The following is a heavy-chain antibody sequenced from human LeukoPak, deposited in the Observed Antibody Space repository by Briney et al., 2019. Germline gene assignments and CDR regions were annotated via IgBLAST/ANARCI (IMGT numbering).Heavy chain of an antibody. Sequence: PGGSLRLSCAASGFTFSGYSMNWVRQAPGKGLEWVADIKQDGSEEYYVDSVRGRFTISRDNAKNSLFLQMNSLRAEDTAVYYCATGYSSGWYFYFQHWGQGSLVSVSS. CDR2: IKQDGSEE. J-gene: IGHJ1*01. CDR1: GFTFSGYS. D-gene: IGHD6-19*01. V-gene: IGHV3-7*01. CDR3: ATGYSSGWYFYFQH.